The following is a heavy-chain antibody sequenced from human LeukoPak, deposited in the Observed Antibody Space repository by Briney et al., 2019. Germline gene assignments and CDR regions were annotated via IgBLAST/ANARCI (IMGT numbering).Heavy chain of an antibody. CDR1: GGSISSYY. J-gene: IGHJ6*03. D-gene: IGHD3-22*01. Sequence: SETLSLTCTVSGGSISSYYWSWIRQPPGKGLEWIGYIYYSGSTNYNPSLKSRVTISVDTSKNQFSLKLSSVTAADTAVYYCASSPVLGVLREVVTPHYYYMDVWGKGTTVTVSS. CDR3: ASSPVLGVLREVVTPHYYYMDV. V-gene: IGHV4-59*01. CDR2: IYYSGST.